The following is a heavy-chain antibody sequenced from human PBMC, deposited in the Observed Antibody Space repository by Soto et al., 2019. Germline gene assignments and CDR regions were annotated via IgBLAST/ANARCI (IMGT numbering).Heavy chain of an antibody. J-gene: IGHJ6*02. Sequence: QVQLVQSGAEVKKPGSSVKVSCKASGDTFSTYSITWMRQVPGQGLEWMVGIIPRSAKSNYAQKFQGRVTITADESTSTAYMELSSLRSEDTAVYYCAREGLVLVPTTVNSDYYYYARDVWGQGTTVTVSS. CDR3: AREGLVLVPTTVNSDYYYYARDV. CDR2: IIPRSAKS. CDR1: GDTFSTYS. V-gene: IGHV1-69*12. D-gene: IGHD2-2*01.